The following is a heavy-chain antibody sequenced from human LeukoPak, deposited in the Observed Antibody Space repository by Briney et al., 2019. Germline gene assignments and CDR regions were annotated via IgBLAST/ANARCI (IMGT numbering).Heavy chain of an antibody. Sequence: ASVKVSRKASGYTFTGYYMHWVRQAPGQGLEWMGWINPNSGGTNYAQKFQGRVTMTRDTSISTAYMELSRLRSDDTAVYYCARSALIMITFGGVTPIDYWGQGTLVTVSS. CDR3: ARSALIMITFGGVTPIDY. J-gene: IGHJ4*02. V-gene: IGHV1-2*02. CDR1: GYTFTGYY. D-gene: IGHD3-16*01. CDR2: INPNSGGT.